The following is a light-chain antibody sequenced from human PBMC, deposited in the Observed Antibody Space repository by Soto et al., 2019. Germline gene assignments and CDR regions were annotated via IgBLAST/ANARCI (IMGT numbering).Light chain of an antibody. CDR3: QQRTSYSIT. J-gene: IGKJ5*01. CDR2: DAF. Sequence: VMTQSPATLSVCQRERDTISCRASQSISSKLAWYQQKPGQAPKLLIYDAFSRDSGIPARFSGSGSGTDFTLTISSLQPEDFAAYYCQQRTSYSITFAQRT. CDR1: QSISSK. V-gene: IGKV3D-15*01.